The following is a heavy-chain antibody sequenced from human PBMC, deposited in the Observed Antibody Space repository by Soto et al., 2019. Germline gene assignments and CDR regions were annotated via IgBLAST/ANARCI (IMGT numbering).Heavy chain of an antibody. CDR2: VFYSGST. V-gene: IGHV4-59*01. Sequence: VQLQESGPGLAKPSETLSLTCTVSGGSISSFYWSWIRQPPGTGLGWVGNVFYSGSTIYNPSLKSRVTISVDTSKNQFSLKLSSVTAADTAVYYCAKEFCDPNGCYGRWLDPWGQGTLVTVSS. D-gene: IGHD2-15*01. J-gene: IGHJ5*02. CDR3: AKEFCDPNGCYGRWLDP. CDR1: GGSISSFY.